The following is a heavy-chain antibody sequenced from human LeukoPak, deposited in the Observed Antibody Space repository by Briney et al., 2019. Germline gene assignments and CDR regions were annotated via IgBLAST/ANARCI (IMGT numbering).Heavy chain of an antibody. D-gene: IGHD3-16*01. Sequence: SETLSLTCTVSGGSISSSSYYWGWIRQPPGKGLEWIGSIYYSGSTYYNPSLKSRVTISVDTSKNQFSLKLSSVTAEDTAVYYCARDNDSRDPPHFDYWGQGTLVTVSS. CDR3: ARDNDSRDPPHFDY. J-gene: IGHJ4*02. V-gene: IGHV4-39*07. CDR1: GGSISSSSYY. CDR2: IYYSGST.